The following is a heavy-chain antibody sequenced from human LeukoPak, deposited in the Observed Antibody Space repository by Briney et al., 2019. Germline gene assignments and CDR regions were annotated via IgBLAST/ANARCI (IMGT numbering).Heavy chain of an antibody. J-gene: IGHJ2*01. CDR2: INWNGGST. D-gene: IGHD3-10*01. V-gene: IGHV3-20*01. CDR1: GFTFDDYG. CDR3: ARGVMVRGPLTYFDL. Sequence: PGGSLRLSCAASGFTFDDYGMSWVRQARGKGLEWVSGINWNGGSTGYADSVKGRFTISRDNAKNSLYLQMNSLRAEDTALYHCARGVMVRGPLTYFDLWGRGPLVTVSS.